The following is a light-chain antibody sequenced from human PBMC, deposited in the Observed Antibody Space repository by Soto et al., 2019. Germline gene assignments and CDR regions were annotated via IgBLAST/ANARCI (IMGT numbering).Light chain of an antibody. J-gene: IGKJ5*01. V-gene: IGKV1-39*01. CDR3: QQGYTSAIT. Sequence: DIQMTQSPSSLSASVGDRVTITCRASHDIRNHLSWYQQKPGKAPKFLIYAASNLQSGVPSRFSGSGSGTDFTLTVNSLQPEDFATYYCQQGYTSAITFGQGTRLEIK. CDR2: AAS. CDR1: HDIRNH.